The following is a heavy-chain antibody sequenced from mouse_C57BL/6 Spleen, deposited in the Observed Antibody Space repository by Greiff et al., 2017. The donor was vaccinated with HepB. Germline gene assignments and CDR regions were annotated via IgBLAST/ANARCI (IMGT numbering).Heavy chain of an antibody. CDR2: IYPGDGDT. J-gene: IGHJ2*01. CDR3: ASITTVVEGYFDY. Sequence: QVQLQQSGPELVKPGASVKISCKASGYAFSSSWMNWVKQRPGKGLEWIGRIYPGDGDTNYNGKFKGKATLTADKSSSTAYMQLSSLTSEDSAVYFCASITTVVEGYFDYWGQGTTLTVSS. CDR1: GYAFSSSW. D-gene: IGHD1-1*01. V-gene: IGHV1-82*01.